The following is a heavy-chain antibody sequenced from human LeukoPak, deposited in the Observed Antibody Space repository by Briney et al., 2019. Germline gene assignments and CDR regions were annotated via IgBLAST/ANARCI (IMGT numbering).Heavy chain of an antibody. CDR2: ISSSGSYI. D-gene: IGHD1-20*01. V-gene: IGHV3-21*01. Sequence: GGSLRLSCAASGFTFSSYSMNWVRQAPGKGLEWVSSISSSGSYIYYADSVKGRFTISRDNAKNSLYLQMNSLRAEDTAVYCCARSITGTSFDPWGQGTLVTVSS. J-gene: IGHJ5*02. CDR3: ARSITGTSFDP. CDR1: GFTFSSYS.